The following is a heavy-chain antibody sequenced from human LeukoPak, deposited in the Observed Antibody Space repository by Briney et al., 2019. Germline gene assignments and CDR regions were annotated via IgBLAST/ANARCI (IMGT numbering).Heavy chain of an antibody. J-gene: IGHJ5*02. V-gene: IGHV4-59*12. CDR3: ARDLNYFDSSGYPLP. Sequence: SETLSLTCTVSGASISSYYWSWIRQPPGKGLEWIGFIYYSGSTNYNPSLKSRVTMSLDTSKNQFSLKLSSVTAADTAVYFCARDLNYFDSSGYPLPWGQGTLVTVSS. CDR2: IYYSGST. D-gene: IGHD3-22*01. CDR1: GASISSYY.